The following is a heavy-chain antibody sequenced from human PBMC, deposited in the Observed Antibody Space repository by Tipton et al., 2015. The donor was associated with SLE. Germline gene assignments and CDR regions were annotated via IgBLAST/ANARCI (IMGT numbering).Heavy chain of an antibody. CDR2: ISWDSGTI. CDR1: GFTFDDYS. V-gene: IGHV3-9*01. D-gene: IGHD3-16*01. CDR3: AKDRTSWGDAFDI. J-gene: IGHJ3*02. Sequence: SLRLSCAASGFTFDDYSMYWVRQAPGKGLEWVSGISWDSGTIAYADSVKGRFTISRDNAKNSLYLQMNGLRAEDTALYYCAKDRTSWGDAFDIWGQGTVVNVSS.